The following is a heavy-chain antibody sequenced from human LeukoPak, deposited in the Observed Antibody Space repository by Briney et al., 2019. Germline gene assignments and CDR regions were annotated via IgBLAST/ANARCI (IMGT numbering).Heavy chain of an antibody. J-gene: IGHJ4*02. CDR3: AREGSGSQGQAFDY. D-gene: IGHD3-10*01. Sequence: GASVKVSCKASGYTLTGYYMHWVRQAPGQGLEWMGWINPNSGGTNYAQKFQGWVTMTRDTSISTAYMELSRLRSDDTAVYYCAREGSGSQGQAFDYWGQGTLVTVSS. CDR1: GYTLTGYY. V-gene: IGHV1-2*04. CDR2: INPNSGGT.